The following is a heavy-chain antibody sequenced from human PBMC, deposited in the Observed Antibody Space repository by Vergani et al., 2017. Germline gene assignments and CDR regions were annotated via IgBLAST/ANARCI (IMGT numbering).Heavy chain of an antibody. D-gene: IGHD2-2*01. CDR2: TCYSGST. Sequence: QVQLQESGPGLVKPSQTLSLTCTVSGCSISRRPYYWSWLRRPPGKGLEWIGHTCYSGSTYYKSSLKSRVTISVDTSNNQFSPKLSSVTAADTAVYYCARETCGSTSCVWLGVAFDSWGGGTMVTGSS. CDR1: GCSISRRPYY. J-gene: IGHJ3*02. CDR3: ARETCGSTSCVWLGVAFDS. V-gene: IGHV4-30-4*01.